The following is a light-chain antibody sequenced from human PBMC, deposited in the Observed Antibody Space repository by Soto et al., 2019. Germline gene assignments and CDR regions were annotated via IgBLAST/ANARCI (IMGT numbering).Light chain of an antibody. V-gene: IGKV1-5*03. CDR1: QSISSW. CDR3: QQYHIYSGT. Sequence: DIQMTQSPSTLSASVGDRVTITCRASQSISSWLAWYQQKPGKAPKLLIYKTSNLESGVPSRFSGSGSGTEFTLTINSLQPDDFATYYCQQYHIYSGTFGQGTKVDIK. CDR2: KTS. J-gene: IGKJ1*01.